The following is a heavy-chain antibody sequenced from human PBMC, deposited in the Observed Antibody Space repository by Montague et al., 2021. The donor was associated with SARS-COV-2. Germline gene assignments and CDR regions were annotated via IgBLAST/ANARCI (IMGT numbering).Heavy chain of an antibody. Sequence: TLSLTCTVSGGSISSGSYCWKWIRQPAGNGLEWRGSIYTRGSTNYNPFLKSRVTITVDTSKNQFSLKLSSVTAADTAVYYCARESVYLTGYYNDYFDYGGQGTLVTVSS. D-gene: IGHD3-9*01. CDR2: IYTRGST. V-gene: IGHV4-61*02. J-gene: IGHJ4*02. CDR1: GGSISSGSYC. CDR3: ARESVYLTGYYNDYFDY.